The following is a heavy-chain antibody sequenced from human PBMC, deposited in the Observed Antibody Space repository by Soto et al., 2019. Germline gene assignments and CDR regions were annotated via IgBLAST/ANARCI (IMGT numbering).Heavy chain of an antibody. D-gene: IGHD3-22*01. V-gene: IGHV4-39*01. CDR3: ARHQYYYDSSGYTPDY. J-gene: IGHJ4*02. Sequence: SETLSLTCTVSGGSISSSTYYWGWIRQPPGKGLEWIGSVYYSGSTYYNPSLKSRVTISVDTSNNQFSLKLNSVTAADTAVYYCARHQYYYDSSGYTPDYWGQGTLVTVSS. CDR1: GGSISSSTYY. CDR2: VYYSGST.